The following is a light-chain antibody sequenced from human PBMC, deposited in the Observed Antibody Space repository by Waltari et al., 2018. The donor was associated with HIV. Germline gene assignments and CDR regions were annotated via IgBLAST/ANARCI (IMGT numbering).Light chain of an antibody. CDR1: SGSIASNY. J-gene: IGLJ2*01. V-gene: IGLV6-57*04. Sequence: NFMLTQPHSVSESPGKTVTISCTRSSGSIASNYGQWYQQRPGSAPTTVIYEDNQRPSGVPARFSGSIDSSSNSASLTISGLKTEDEADYYCQSYDSSNVVFGGGTKLTVL. CDR3: QSYDSSNVV. CDR2: EDN.